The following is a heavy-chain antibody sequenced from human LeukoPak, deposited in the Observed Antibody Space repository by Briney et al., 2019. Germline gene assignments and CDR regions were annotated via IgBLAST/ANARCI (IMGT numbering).Heavy chain of an antibody. CDR3: VGEELLYSFDY. CDR1: GYTFTSYY. J-gene: IGHJ4*02. CDR2: IKPSGGST. D-gene: IGHD1-26*01. V-gene: IGHV1-46*01. Sequence: ASVKVSCKASGYTFTSYYMHWVRQAPGQGLEWMGIIKPSGGSTSYAQKFQGRVTMTEDTSTDTAYMELSSLRSEDTAVYYCVGEELLYSFDYWGQGTLVTVSS.